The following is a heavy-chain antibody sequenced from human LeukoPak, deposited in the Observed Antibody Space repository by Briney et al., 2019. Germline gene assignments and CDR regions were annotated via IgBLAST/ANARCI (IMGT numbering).Heavy chain of an antibody. D-gene: IGHD3-22*01. CDR1: GASISSYY. CDR3: ARENPSGYYNRPIDY. CDR2: IYYSGSI. J-gene: IGHJ4*02. Sequence: SETLSLTCTVSGASISSYYWSWIRQPPGKGLEWIGDIYYSGSIKYNPSLKSRVTMSVDTSKNQFSLKLSSVTAADTAIYYCARENPSGYYNRPIDYWGQGTLATVSS. V-gene: IGHV4-59*01.